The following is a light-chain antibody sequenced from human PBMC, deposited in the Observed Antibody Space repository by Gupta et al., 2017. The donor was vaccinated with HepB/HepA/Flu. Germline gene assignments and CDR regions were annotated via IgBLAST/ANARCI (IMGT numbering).Light chain of an antibody. Sequence: QSVLTQPPSASGTPGQRVTISCSGSSSNIGSNTVNWYQQLPGTAPKLIIYSNNQRPSGVPDRFSGSKSGTSDSLAISGLQSEDEAEYYCEAWEDRLNGRVFGGGTKLTVL. CDR2: SNN. J-gene: IGLJ2*01. CDR1: SSNIGSNT. V-gene: IGLV1-44*01. CDR3: EAWEDRLNGRV.